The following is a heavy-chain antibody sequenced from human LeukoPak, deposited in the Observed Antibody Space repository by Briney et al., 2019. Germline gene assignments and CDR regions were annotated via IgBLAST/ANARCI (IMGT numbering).Heavy chain of an antibody. J-gene: IGHJ4*02. CDR3: ASITSMVAATDYFDY. CDR2: INHSGST. CDR1: GGSISSGGYY. D-gene: IGHD2-15*01. V-gene: IGHV4-30-2*01. Sequence: SQTLSLTCTVSGGSISSGGYYWSWIRQPPGKGLEWIGEINHSGSTNYNPSLKSRVTISVDTSKNQFSLKLSSVTAADTAVYYCASITSMVAATDYFDYWGQGTLVTVSS.